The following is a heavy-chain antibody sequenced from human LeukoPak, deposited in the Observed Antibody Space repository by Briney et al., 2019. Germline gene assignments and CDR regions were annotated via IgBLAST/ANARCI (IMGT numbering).Heavy chain of an antibody. CDR2: INPSGGTT. J-gene: IGHJ1*01. V-gene: IGHV1-46*01. Sequence: GASVKVSCKASGYTFTSHHMHWVRHAPGHGHEWMGVINPSGGTTSYAQKFQGRVTMTRDTSTSTIYMALSSLRSEDTAVYYCARGFYSSGWYGSFQHWGQGTLVTVSS. CDR1: GYTFTSHH. CDR3: ARGFYSSGWYGSFQH. D-gene: IGHD6-19*01.